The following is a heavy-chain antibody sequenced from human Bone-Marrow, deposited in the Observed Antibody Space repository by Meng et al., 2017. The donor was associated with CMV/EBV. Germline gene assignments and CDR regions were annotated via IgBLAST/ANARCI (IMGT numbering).Heavy chain of an antibody. D-gene: IGHD2-2*01. CDR1: GFTFSSYW. CDR3: AKAAHTDCSTATCYPYGLDV. Sequence: GGSLRLSCAASGFTFSSYWMSWVRQAPGKGLEWVANIKQDGSEKYYVDSVKGRFTISRDNAKNSLYLQMNSLRAEDTAVYYCAKAAHTDCSTATCYPYGLDVWGQGPTVTVSS. V-gene: IGHV3-7*01. CDR2: IKQDGSEK. J-gene: IGHJ6*02.